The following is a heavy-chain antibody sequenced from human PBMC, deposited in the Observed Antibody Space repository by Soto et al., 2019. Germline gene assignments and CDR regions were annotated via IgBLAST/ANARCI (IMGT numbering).Heavy chain of an antibody. CDR2: ISSSSSYT. D-gene: IGHD6-13*01. J-gene: IGHJ6*02. V-gene: IGHV3-11*06. CDR1: GFTFSDYY. CDR3: ARDSADGTYYYYGMDV. Sequence: PGGSLRLSCAASGFTFSDYYMSWIRQAPGKGLEWVSYISSSSSYTNYADSVKGRFTISRDNAKNSLYLQMNSLRAEDTAVYYCARDSADGTYYYYGMDVWGQGTRVTVSS.